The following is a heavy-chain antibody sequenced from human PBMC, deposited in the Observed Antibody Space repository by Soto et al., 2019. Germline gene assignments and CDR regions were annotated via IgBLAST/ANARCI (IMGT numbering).Heavy chain of an antibody. Sequence: ASVKVSCKASGGTFSSYAISWVRQAPGQGLEWMGGIIPILGIANYAQKFQGRVTITADKSTSTAYMELSSLRSEDTAVYYCVLGGDIVATNLYYYGMDVWGQGTTVTGSS. CDR1: GGTFSSYA. CDR2: IIPILGIA. D-gene: IGHD5-12*01. V-gene: IGHV1-69*10. CDR3: VLGGDIVATNLYYYGMDV. J-gene: IGHJ6*02.